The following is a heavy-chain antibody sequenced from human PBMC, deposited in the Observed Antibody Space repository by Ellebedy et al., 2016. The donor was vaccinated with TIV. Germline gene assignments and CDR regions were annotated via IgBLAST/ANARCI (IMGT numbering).Heavy chain of an antibody. D-gene: IGHD3-22*01. CDR3: ARTMNTYYYDSSRRLRLTHNGYYYYYGMDV. CDR1: GYTFTGYY. V-gene: IGHV1-8*02. CDR2: MNPNSGNT. Sequence: ASVKVSXXASGYTFTGYYMHWVRQAPGQGLAWMGWMNPNSGNTGYAQKFQGRVTMTRNTSISTAYMELSSLRSEDTAVYYCARTMNTYYYDSSRRLRLTHNGYYYYYGMDVWGQGTTVTVSS. J-gene: IGHJ6*02.